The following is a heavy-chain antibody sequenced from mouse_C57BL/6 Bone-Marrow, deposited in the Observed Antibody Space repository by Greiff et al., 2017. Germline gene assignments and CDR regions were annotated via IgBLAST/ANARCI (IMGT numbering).Heavy chain of an antibody. V-gene: IGHV14-4*01. CDR1: GFNIKDDY. J-gene: IGHJ4*01. Sequence: EVQLQQSGAELVRPGASVKLSCTASGFNIKDDYMHWVKQRPEQGLEWIGWIDPENGDTEYASKFQGKATITADTSSNTAYLQLSSLTSEDTAVYYCTTLYSNYVAMDYRGQGTSVTVSS. D-gene: IGHD2-5*01. CDR3: TTLYSNYVAMDY. CDR2: IDPENGDT.